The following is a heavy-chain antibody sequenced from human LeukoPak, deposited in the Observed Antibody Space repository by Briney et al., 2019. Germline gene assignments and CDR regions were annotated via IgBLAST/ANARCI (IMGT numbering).Heavy chain of an antibody. CDR2: IYPGDSDA. D-gene: IGHD5-18*01. CDR1: GYRFTGYW. J-gene: IGHJ5*01. V-gene: IGHV5-51*01. CDR3: VRRRTAYSSGFWFDS. Sequence: GESLKISCKASGYRFTGYWLGWVRQTPGNGLEWMGMIYPGDSDARYSPSFQGHVTLSVDKSINTTYLQWSSLKASDTAIYFCVRRRTAYSSGFWFDSWGQGTLVTVSS.